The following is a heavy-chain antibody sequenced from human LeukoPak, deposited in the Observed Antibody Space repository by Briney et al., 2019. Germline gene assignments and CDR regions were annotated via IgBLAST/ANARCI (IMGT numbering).Heavy chain of an antibody. CDR2: IYHSGST. CDR3: AREYYYDSSGQDAFDI. D-gene: IGHD3-22*01. V-gene: IGHV4-38-2*02. CDR1: GYSISSGYY. J-gene: IGHJ3*02. Sequence: SETLSLTCTVSGYSISSGYYWGWIRQPPGKGLEWIGSIYHSGSTYYNPSLKSRVTISVDTSKNQFSLKLSSVTAADTAVYYCAREYYYDSSGQDAFDIWGQGTMVTVSS.